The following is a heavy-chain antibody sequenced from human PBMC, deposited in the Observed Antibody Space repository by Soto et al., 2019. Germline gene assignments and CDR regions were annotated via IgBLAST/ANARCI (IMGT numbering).Heavy chain of an antibody. Sequence: GGSLRLSCAASGFTFNRYSIHWVRQAPGKGLEWVAAMSYNENNKYYADSVKGRFTIYRDNSKSTVFLQMNSLRAEDTDVYYCARVIRDYYDSSGYYPDAFDIWGQGTMVTVSS. CDR1: GFTFNRYS. CDR3: ARVIRDYYDSSGYYPDAFDI. J-gene: IGHJ3*02. CDR2: MSYNENNK. D-gene: IGHD3-22*01. V-gene: IGHV3-30*04.